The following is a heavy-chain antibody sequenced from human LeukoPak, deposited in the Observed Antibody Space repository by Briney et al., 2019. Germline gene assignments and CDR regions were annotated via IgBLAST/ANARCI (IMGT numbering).Heavy chain of an antibody. CDR1: GYTFTSQW. J-gene: IGHJ4*02. CDR2: IYPGDSDT. Sequence: GESLEISCKGSGYTFTSQWIARVRQMPGKGLEWMGIIYPGDSDTTYSPSFQGQVTISVDKSISTAYLRWSSLQASDTAICYCARHGKYSSGSHYFDSWGQGTLVTVSS. D-gene: IGHD6-19*01. CDR3: ARHGKYSSGSHYFDS. V-gene: IGHV5-51*01.